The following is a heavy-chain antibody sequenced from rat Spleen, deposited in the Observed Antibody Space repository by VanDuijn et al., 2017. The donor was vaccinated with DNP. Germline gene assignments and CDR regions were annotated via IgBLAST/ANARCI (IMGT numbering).Heavy chain of an antibody. J-gene: IGHJ2*01. V-gene: IGHV5-22*01. CDR3: ARWADYFDY. CDR2: ISYDGGST. CDR1: GFSLSDYY. Sequence: EVQLVESGGGLVQPGGSLKLSCTASGFSLSDYYMAWVRQTPTKGLEWVAYISYDGGSTYYGDSVKGRCTISRDNAKSTLYLQMNSLRSEDLATYYCARWADYFDYWGQGVMVTVSS. D-gene: IGHD4-6*01.